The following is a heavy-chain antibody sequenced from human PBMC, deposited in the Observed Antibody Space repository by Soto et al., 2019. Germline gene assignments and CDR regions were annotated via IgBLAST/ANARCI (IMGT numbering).Heavy chain of an antibody. Sequence: EVQLVESGGGLVKPGGSLRLSCAASGFTFSTYYMNWVRQAPGKGLEWVSSISSTITYIYYADSVKGRFTVSRDNAKNSLYLQMNSLRAGDTAVYYCARESSSGWYFDYWGQGTLVTVSS. CDR2: ISSTITYI. J-gene: IGHJ4*02. V-gene: IGHV3-21*01. D-gene: IGHD6-19*01. CDR3: ARESSSGWYFDY. CDR1: GFTFSTYY.